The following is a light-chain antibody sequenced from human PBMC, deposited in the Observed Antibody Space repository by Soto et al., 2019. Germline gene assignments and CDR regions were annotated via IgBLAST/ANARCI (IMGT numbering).Light chain of an antibody. V-gene: IGKV1-39*01. CDR1: QSINY. Sequence: DIQMTQSPSSLSASVGDRVTMTCRASQSINYVNWYQQKPGKAPKLLIYAASSLQSGVPSRFSGSGSVTDFTLTISSLQPEDSATYFCQQSYSSPPITFGQGTRVEIK. CDR2: AAS. CDR3: QQSYSSPPIT. J-gene: IGKJ5*01.